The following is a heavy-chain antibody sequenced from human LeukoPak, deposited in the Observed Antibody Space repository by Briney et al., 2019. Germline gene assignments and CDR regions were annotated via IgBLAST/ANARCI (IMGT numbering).Heavy chain of an antibody. D-gene: IGHD6-19*01. CDR2: ISAYNSNT. CDR3: ARDLRRDTSGWNSQAVLDY. J-gene: IGHJ4*02. CDR1: GYTFTSYG. Sequence: ASVKVSCKASGYTFTSYGISWVRQAPGQGLEWMGWISAYNSNTNYAQKKLQGRVTMTTGTSTSTAYMELRSLRSDDTAVYYCARDLRRDTSGWNSQAVLDYWGQGTLVTVSS. V-gene: IGHV1-18*01.